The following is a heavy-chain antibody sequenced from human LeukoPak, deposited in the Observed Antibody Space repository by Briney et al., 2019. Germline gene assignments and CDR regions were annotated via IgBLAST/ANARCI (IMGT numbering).Heavy chain of an antibody. CDR2: IRFDGTSE. CDR3: AKTSLSDPSGHYYYMDV. CDR1: GFTFSSYA. J-gene: IGHJ6*03. D-gene: IGHD3-3*01. V-gene: IGHV3-30*02. Sequence: TGGSLRLSRAASGFTFSSYAMSWVRQTPGKGLEWVAFIRFDGTSEFYADSVKARFTIPRDNSQNTVSLQLNNLRIEDTALYYCAKTSLSDPSGHYYYMDVWGKGTTVTVSS.